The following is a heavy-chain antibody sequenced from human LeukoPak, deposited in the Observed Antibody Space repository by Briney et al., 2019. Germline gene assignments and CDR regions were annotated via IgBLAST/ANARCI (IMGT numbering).Heavy chain of an antibody. V-gene: IGHV3-23*01. Sequence: GGSLRLSCVASGFTFSNSVMTWVRQAPGKGLEWVPSILGTGDYTYFANSVKGRFTISRDNSKNTLYLQMNSLRAEDTAVYYCACCSSTSCYYWGQGTLVTVSS. CDR3: ACCSSTSCYY. CDR2: ILGTGDYT. D-gene: IGHD2-2*01. J-gene: IGHJ4*02. CDR1: GFTFSNSV.